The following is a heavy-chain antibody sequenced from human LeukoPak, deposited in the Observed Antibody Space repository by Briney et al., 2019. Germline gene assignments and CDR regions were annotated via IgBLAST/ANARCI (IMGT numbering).Heavy chain of an antibody. J-gene: IGHJ4*02. D-gene: IGHD6-6*01. CDR1: GFTFSSYS. CDR3: ASLIAARKSSFDY. V-gene: IGHV3-48*04. Sequence: PGGSLRLSYAASGFTFSSYSMNWVRQAPGKGLEWLSYISSSSSTIYYADSVKGRFTISRDNAKNSLYLQMNSLSAESTAVYYCASLIAARKSSFDYWGQGTLVTVSS. CDR2: ISSSSSTI.